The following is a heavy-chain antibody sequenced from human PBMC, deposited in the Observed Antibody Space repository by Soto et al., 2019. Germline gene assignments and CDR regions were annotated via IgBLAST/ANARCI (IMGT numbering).Heavy chain of an antibody. Sequence: GGSLRLSCAASGFTFRSYDMHWVRQATGKGLEWVSTIVTAGDTYYPGSVKGRFTISRENAKNSLYLQMNSLRAGDTAVYYCARELRGTGWNAFDIWGQGTMVTVSS. D-gene: IGHD4-17*01. V-gene: IGHV3-13*01. CDR2: IVTAGDT. CDR3: ARELRGTGWNAFDI. J-gene: IGHJ3*02. CDR1: GFTFRSYD.